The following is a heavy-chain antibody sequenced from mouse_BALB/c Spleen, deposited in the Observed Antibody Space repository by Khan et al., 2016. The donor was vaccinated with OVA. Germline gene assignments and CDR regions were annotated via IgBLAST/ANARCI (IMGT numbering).Heavy chain of an antibody. CDR2: VSTGGSYT. J-gene: IGHJ3*01. Sequence: EVKLVESGGDLVKPGGSLKLSCAASGFTFSTYGMSWVRQTPDKRLEWVATVSTGGSYTYYPDSVKGRFTISRDNAKNTLYLHMSGLKSEDTAMFYCTRLAYYYDSEGFAYWGQGTLVTVSA. CDR1: GFTFSTYG. V-gene: IGHV5-6*01. D-gene: IGHD1-1*01. CDR3: TRLAYYYDSEGFAY.